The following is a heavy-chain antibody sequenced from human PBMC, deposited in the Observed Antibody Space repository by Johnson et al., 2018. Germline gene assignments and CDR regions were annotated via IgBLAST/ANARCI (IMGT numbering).Heavy chain of an antibody. V-gene: IGHV1-8*01. CDR3: ARGGGWGKGDAFDI. J-gene: IGHJ3*02. Sequence: QVQLVESGAEVKKPGASVKVSCKASGYTFTSYDINWVRQATGQGLEWMGWMNPNSDNTGDAQKFQGRVTMTRNTSISTAYMELSSLRAEDTAVYSCARGGGWGKGDAFDIWGQGTMVTVSS. D-gene: IGHD7-27*01. CDR2: MNPNSDNT. CDR1: GYTFTSYD.